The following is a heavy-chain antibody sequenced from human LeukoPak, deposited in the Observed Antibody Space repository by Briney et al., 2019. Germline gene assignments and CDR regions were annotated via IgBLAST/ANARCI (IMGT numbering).Heavy chain of an antibody. CDR2: IYHSGST. CDR1: GGPISSSNW. Sequence: PSETLSLTCAVSGGPISSSNWWSWVPQPPGKGVGWVGEIYHSGSTNYNPSLKSRVTISVDKSKNQFSLKLSSVTAADTAVYYCAGWDDILTGYTEYYYYGMDVWGKGTTVTVSS. J-gene: IGHJ6*04. CDR3: AGWDDILTGYTEYYYYGMDV. D-gene: IGHD3-9*01. V-gene: IGHV4-4*02.